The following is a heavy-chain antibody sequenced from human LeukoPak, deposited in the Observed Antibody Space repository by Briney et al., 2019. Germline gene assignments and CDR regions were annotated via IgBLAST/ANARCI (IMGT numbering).Heavy chain of an antibody. V-gene: IGHV4-59*01. CDR2: IYYSGST. D-gene: IGHD3-10*01. CDR1: GGSISSYY. Sequence: SETLSLTSTVSGGSISSYYWSWIRQPPGKGLEWIGYIYYSGSTNYNPSLKSRVTISIDTSKNQFSLKLSSVTAADTAVYYCARVRITGSGTYYYFDYWGQGTLVTVSS. CDR3: ARVRITGSGTYYYFDY. J-gene: IGHJ4*02.